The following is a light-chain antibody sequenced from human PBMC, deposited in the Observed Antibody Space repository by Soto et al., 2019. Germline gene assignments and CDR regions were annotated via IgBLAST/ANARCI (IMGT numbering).Light chain of an antibody. CDR1: SSDVGGYNY. CDR3: SSYTSSSTLG. CDR2: EVS. J-gene: IGLJ3*02. Sequence: QSVLTQPASVSGSPGQSITISCTGTSSDVGGYNYVSWYQQHPGKAPKLMIYEVSNRPSGVSNRFSGSKSGNTASLTISGLQDEDEADYYCSSYTSSSTLGFGGGTKVTVL. V-gene: IGLV2-14*01.